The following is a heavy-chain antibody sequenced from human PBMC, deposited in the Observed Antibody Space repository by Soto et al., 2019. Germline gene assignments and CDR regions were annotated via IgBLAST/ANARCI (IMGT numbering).Heavy chain of an antibody. V-gene: IGHV5-51*01. Sequence: GESLKISCQGSGYTFTNYWIVWVRQLPGKGLEWMGIIYPRDSHTTYSPSFQGQVTISDDKSLNSAFLQWSSLKASDTATYYCARFAATSGINAFDVWGPGTMVTVSS. CDR1: GYTFTNYW. D-gene: IGHD1-1*01. CDR3: ARFAATSGINAFDV. J-gene: IGHJ3*01. CDR2: IYPRDSHT.